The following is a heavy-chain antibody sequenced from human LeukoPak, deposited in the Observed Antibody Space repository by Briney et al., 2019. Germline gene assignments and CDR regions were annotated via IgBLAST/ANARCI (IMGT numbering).Heavy chain of an antibody. CDR2: ISAYNDNT. CDR3: ARDRPYCRSTSCYGDAFDI. Sequence: ASVKVSCKASGYTFTSYGISWVRQAPGQGLEWMGWISAYNDNTNYAQMLQGRVTMTTDTSTSTAYMELRSLRSDDTAVYYCARDRPYCRSTSCYGDAFDIWGQGTMVTVSS. D-gene: IGHD2-2*01. J-gene: IGHJ3*02. V-gene: IGHV1-18*01. CDR1: GYTFTSYG.